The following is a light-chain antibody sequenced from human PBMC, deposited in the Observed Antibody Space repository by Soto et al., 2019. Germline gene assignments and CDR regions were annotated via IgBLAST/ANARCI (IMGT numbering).Light chain of an antibody. CDR3: SSSTSSSTRV. Sequence: QSALTQPASVSGSPGQSITISCTGTSSDVGGYNYVSWYQQHPGKAPKRMIYEVSNRPSGVSNRFSGSKSGNTASLTISGLQDEDEADYYCSSSTSSSTRVFGGGTKLTVL. CDR1: SSDVGGYNY. J-gene: IGLJ3*02. V-gene: IGLV2-14*01. CDR2: EVS.